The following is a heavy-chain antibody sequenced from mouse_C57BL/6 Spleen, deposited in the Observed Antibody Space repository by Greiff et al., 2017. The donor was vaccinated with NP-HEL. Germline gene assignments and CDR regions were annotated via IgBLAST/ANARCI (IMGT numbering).Heavy chain of an antibody. CDR3: ARSGGNYVYYAMDY. D-gene: IGHD2-1*01. V-gene: IGHV1-39*01. J-gene: IGHJ4*01. CDR1: GYSFTDYN. CDR2: INPNYGTT. Sequence: LVESGPELVKPGASVKISCKASGYSFTDYNMNWVKQSNGKSLEWIGVINPNYGTTSYNQKFKGKATLTVDQSSSTAYMQLNSLTSEDSAVYYCARSGGNYVYYAMDYWGQGTSVTVSS.